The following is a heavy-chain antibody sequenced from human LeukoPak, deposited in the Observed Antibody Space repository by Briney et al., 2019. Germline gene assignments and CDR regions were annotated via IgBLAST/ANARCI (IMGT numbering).Heavy chain of an antibody. J-gene: IGHJ4*02. CDR1: GFTFSSYG. CDR3: AKDLYYDILTGPFDY. Sequence: PGGSLRLSCAASGFTFSSYGMHWVRQAPGKGLEWVAVISYDGSNKYYADSVKGRFTISRDNSKNTLYLQMNSLRAEDTAVYYCAKDLYYDILTGPFDYWGQGTLVTVSS. D-gene: IGHD3-9*01. CDR2: ISYDGSNK. V-gene: IGHV3-30*18.